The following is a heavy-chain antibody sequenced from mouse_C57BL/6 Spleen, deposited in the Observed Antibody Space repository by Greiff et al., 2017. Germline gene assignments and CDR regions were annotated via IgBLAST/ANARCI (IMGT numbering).Heavy chain of an antibody. D-gene: IGHD1-1*01. J-gene: IGHJ2*01. CDR1: GYSFTDYN. Sequence: EVKLVESGPELVKPGASVKISCKASGYSFTDYNMNWVKQSNGKSLEWIGVINPNYGTTSYNQKFKGKATLTVDQSSSTAYMQLNSLTSEDSAVYYCARWDYYGSILYYFDYWGQGTTLTVSS. V-gene: IGHV1-39*01. CDR3: ARWDYYGSILYYFDY. CDR2: INPNYGTT.